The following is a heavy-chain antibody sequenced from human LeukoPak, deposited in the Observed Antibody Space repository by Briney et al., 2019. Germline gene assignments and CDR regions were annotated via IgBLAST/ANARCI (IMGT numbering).Heavy chain of an antibody. D-gene: IGHD1-26*01. CDR2: IYYSGST. CDR3: ARHGGSYFDY. Sequence: SETLSLTCTVSDGSISSYYWSWIRQPPGKGLEWIGYIYYSGSTNYNPSLKSRVTISVDTSKNQFSLKLSSVTAADTAVYYCARHGGSYFDYWGQGTLVTVSS. J-gene: IGHJ4*02. CDR1: DGSISSYY. V-gene: IGHV4-59*08.